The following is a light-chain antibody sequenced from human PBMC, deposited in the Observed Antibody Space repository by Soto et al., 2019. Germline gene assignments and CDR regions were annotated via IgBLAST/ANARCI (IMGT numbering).Light chain of an antibody. V-gene: IGKV3-11*01. CDR1: QSVSSY. Sequence: EIALTQSPATLSVSLGERATLSCRASQSVSSYLAWYQQKPGQAPRLLIYDASNRATGIPARFSGSGSGTDFTLTISSLEPEDFAVYYCQQRRNWPLTFGGGTKVDIK. CDR2: DAS. CDR3: QQRRNWPLT. J-gene: IGKJ4*01.